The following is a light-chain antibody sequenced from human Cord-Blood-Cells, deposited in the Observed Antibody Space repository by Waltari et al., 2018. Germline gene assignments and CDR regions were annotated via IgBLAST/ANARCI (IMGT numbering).Light chain of an antibody. V-gene: IGKV3-11*01. J-gene: IGKJ1*01. CDR2: DAS. CDR3: QQRSNWWT. CDR1: QSVSSY. Sequence: EIVLTQSPATLSLSPGERATLSCRASQSVSSYLAWYQQKPGQAPRLLIYDASNRATGIPARFSGSVSGTDFTLTISSLGPEDFAVYYCQQRSNWWTFGQGTKVEIK.